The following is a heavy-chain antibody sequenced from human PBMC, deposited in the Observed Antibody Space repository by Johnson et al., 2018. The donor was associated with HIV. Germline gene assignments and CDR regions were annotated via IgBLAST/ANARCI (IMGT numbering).Heavy chain of an antibody. Sequence: QVQLVESRGGVVQPGRSLRLSCAASGFTFSSYGMHWVHQAPGKGLEWVSVIYSGGSTYYADSVKGRFTISRDNAKNSLYLQMNSLRDEDTALYYCARPQGKYNWNDLSALEIWGQGTMVTVSS. D-gene: IGHD1-20*01. V-gene: IGHV3-NL1*01. CDR2: IYSGGST. CDR3: ARPQGKYNWNDLSALEI. CDR1: GFTFSSYG. J-gene: IGHJ3*02.